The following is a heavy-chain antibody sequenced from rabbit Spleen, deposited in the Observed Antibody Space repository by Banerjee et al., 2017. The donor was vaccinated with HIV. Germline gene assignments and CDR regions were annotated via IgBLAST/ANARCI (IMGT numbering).Heavy chain of an antibody. CDR3: ARDLGSVVGWNFKL. CDR2: IDAGSSGFT. D-gene: IGHD1-1*01. J-gene: IGHJ4*01. V-gene: IGHV1S40*01. Sequence: QSLEESGGDLVKPGASLTLACTASGVSFSISSYMCWVRQAPGKGLEWIACIDAGSSGFTYFATWAKGRFAISKTSSTTVTLQMTRLTAADTATHFCARDLGSVVGWNFKLWGPGTLVTVS. CDR1: GVSFSISSY.